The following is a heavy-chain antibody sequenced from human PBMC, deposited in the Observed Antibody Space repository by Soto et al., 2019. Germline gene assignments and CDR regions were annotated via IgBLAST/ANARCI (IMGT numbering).Heavy chain of an antibody. CDR1: GGTFSSYA. D-gene: IGHD2-2*01. CDR2: IIPIFGTA. V-gene: IGHV1-69*06. Sequence: QVQLVQSGAEVKKPGSSVKVSCKASGGTFSSYAISWVRQAPGQGLEWMGGIIPIFGTANYAQKFQGRVTITADKSTGTAYMELSSLRSEDTAVYYCARESSVVVVPAAPPGYYYYGMDVWGQGTTVTVSS. CDR3: ARESSVVVVPAAPPGYYYYGMDV. J-gene: IGHJ6*02.